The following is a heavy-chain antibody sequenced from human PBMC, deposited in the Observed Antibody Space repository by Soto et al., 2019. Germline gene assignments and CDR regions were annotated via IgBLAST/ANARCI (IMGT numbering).Heavy chain of an antibody. V-gene: IGHV3-23*01. CDR3: AKDRGYSILLDY. J-gene: IGHJ4*02. D-gene: IGHD1-26*01. CDR2: IGGYGGDT. Sequence: EVQLLESGGGLVQPGGSLRLSCAASGFTFSSYALNWVRQAPGKGLEWVSGIGGYGGDTYYADSVKGRFTISRDNSKNSLFLQMNSLRAEDTAVYYCAKDRGYSILLDYWGQGTLLTVSS. CDR1: GFTFSSYA.